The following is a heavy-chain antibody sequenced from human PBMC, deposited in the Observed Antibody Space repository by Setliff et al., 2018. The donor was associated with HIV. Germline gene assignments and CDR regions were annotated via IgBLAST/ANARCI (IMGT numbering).Heavy chain of an antibody. CDR1: GGTLSSYA. V-gene: IGHV1-69*05. CDR2: SIPMYGTS. Sequence: ASVKVSCKASGGTLSSYAISWVRQAPGQGLEWMGGSIPMYGTSSYAQKFQGRVTITTDESTSTAYMELSSLRSEDTAVYYCAAGYCGGDCYSRQSYFDYWGQGTLVTVSS. D-gene: IGHD2-21*02. J-gene: IGHJ4*02. CDR3: AAGYCGGDCYSRQSYFDY.